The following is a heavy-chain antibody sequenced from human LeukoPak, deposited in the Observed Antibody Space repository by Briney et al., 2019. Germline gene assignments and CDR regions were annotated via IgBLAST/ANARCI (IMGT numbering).Heavy chain of an antibody. CDR3: ATKYYYDSSGYPDDAFDI. CDR2: IYSGDSDT. J-gene: IGHJ3*02. Sequence: GESLKISCKGSGYSFTSYWIGWVRQMPGKGLEWMGIIYSGDSDTRYSPSFHGQVTISADKSISTAYLQWSSLKASDTAMYSCATKYYYDSSGYPDDAFDIWGQGTMVTVSS. CDR1: GYSFTSYW. D-gene: IGHD3-22*01. V-gene: IGHV5-51*01.